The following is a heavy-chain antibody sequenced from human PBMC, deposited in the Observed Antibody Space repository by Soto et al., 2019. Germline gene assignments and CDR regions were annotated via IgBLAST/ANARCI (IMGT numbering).Heavy chain of an antibody. CDR1: GFPFSSYW. CDR3: AREYYGLLAGYYNDH. Sequence: EVQLVESGGDSVQPGGSLRLSCAASGFPFSSYWMHWVRHTPGKGLEWVSRISGDGTTIYYADSVTGRFTVARDNAKNTLSLQMSGLAAEDTAVYYCAREYYGLLAGYYNDHWGQGTLVSVSS. CDR2: ISGDGTTI. J-gene: IGHJ4*02. D-gene: IGHD3-9*01. V-gene: IGHV3-74*01.